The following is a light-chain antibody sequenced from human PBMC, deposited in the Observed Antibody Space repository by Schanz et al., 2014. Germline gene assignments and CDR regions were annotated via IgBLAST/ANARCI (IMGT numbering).Light chain of an antibody. J-gene: IGKJ1*01. V-gene: IGKV1-9*01. CDR1: QGISTY. CDR3: QQYNTYSPWT. Sequence: IQLTQSPSSLSASVGDRVTITCRASQGISTYLAWYQQKPGKAPKLLIYVASSLQSGVPSRFSGSGSGTEFTLTISSLQPDDFATYYCQQYNTYSPWTFGQGTKVEIK. CDR2: VAS.